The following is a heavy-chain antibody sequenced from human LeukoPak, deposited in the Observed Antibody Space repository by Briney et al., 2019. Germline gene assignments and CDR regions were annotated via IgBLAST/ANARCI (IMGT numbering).Heavy chain of an antibody. CDR2: IYHNGST. D-gene: IGHD2-2*01. CDR3: ARAGQGYCSSTSCYLSLDY. CDR1: GDSISIGGYY. V-gene: IGHV4-30-2*01. J-gene: IGHJ4*02. Sequence: SETLSLTCTVSGDSISIGGYYWSWFRQPPGKGLEWIGYIYHNGSTYYNPSLKSRVTISVDRSKNQFSLKLSSVTAADTAVYYCARAGQGYCSSTSCYLSLDYWGQGTLVTVSS.